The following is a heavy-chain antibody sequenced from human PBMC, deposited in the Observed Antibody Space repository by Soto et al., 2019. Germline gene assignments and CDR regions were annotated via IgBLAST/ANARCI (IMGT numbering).Heavy chain of an antibody. CDR1: GYSVSSNSVA. V-gene: IGHV6-1*01. Sequence: SHTRSLTCAISGYSVSSNSVAWNLIRQCPSRGPEWLGRTYYRSKWYNAYSVSVKSRITINPETSKNQFSLQLKSVTPEDTAVYYCVRDTGSGSGWYGIWGQGTQVTVS. CDR2: TYYRSKWYN. CDR3: VRDTGSGSGWYGI. J-gene: IGHJ4*02. D-gene: IGHD6-19*01.